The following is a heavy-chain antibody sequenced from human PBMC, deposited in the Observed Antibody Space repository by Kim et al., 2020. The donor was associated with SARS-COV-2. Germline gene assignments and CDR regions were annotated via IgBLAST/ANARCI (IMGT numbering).Heavy chain of an antibody. CDR2: IYYSGST. J-gene: IGHJ4*02. CDR1: GGSISSGGYY. Sequence: SETLSLTCTVSGGSISSGGYYWSWIRQHPGKGLEWIGYIYYSGSTYYNPSLKSRVTISVDTSKNQFSLKLSSVTAADTAVYYCARGGGIAARGRIDYWGQGTLVTVSS. CDR3: ARGGGIAARGRIDY. D-gene: IGHD6-6*01. V-gene: IGHV4-31*03.